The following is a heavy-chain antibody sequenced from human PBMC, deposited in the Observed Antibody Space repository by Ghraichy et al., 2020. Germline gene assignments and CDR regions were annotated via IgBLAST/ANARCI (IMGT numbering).Heavy chain of an antibody. CDR1: GFTVSSNY. V-gene: IGHV3-53*01. Sequence: GGSLRLSCAASGFTVSSNYMGWVRQAPGKGLEWVSLTHSCGSTYYADSTRGRFTISRDNSKNTLYLQMNSLRAEDTAVYYCARGGGITVAGYYFDYWGQGTLVTVSS. CDR3: ARGGGITVAGYYFDY. CDR2: THSCGST. D-gene: IGHD6-19*01. J-gene: IGHJ4*01.